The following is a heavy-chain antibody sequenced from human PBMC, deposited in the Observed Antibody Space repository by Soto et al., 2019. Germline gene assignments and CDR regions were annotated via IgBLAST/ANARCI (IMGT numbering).Heavy chain of an antibody. CDR1: GGSISSSSYY. CDR2: IYYSGST. Sequence: SETLSLTCTVSGGSISSSSYYWGWIRQPPGKGLEWIGSIYYSGSTYYNPSLKSRVTISVDTSKNQFSLKLSSVTAADTAVYYCETKIFGWYNWFDPWGHGILVNVS. V-gene: IGHV4-39*01. D-gene: IGHD6-19*01. CDR3: ETKIFGWYNWFDP. J-gene: IGHJ5*02.